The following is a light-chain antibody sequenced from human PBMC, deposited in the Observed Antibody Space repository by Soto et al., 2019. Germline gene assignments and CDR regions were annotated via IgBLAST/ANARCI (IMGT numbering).Light chain of an antibody. J-gene: IGKJ1*01. CDR1: QSISSW. Sequence: DIQMTQSPSTLSASVGDRVTITCRASQSISSWLAWYQQKPGKAPKLLIYKASSLESGVPSRSSGSGSRTEFTLTINHLPPDDSATKICQPYTKYSRPLDQETKEQI. CDR3: QPYTKYSRP. CDR2: KAS. V-gene: IGKV1-5*03.